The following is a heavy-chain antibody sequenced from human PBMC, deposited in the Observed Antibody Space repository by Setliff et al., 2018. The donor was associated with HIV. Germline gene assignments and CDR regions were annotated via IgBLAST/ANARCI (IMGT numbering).Heavy chain of an antibody. Sequence: EASVKVSCKASGYTFTDFYIRWVRQAPGQGLGWIGRINPKSGVADYLKKFQGRVTMTTDTSTNTAHMELIRPRFDDTAVYYCARAHFLVAMTRNWFDPWGQGTLVTVSS. CDR1: GYTFTDFY. D-gene: IGHD5-12*01. CDR3: ARAHFLVAMTRNWFDP. CDR2: INPKSGVA. J-gene: IGHJ5*02. V-gene: IGHV1-2*06.